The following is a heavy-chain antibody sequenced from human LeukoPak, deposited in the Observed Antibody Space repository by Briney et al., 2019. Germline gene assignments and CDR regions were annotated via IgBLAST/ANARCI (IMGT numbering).Heavy chain of an antibody. CDR2: INHSGIS. Sequence: PSQTLSLTRAVYGGSSSGYYWRWIRQPARNVLEWIAEINHSGISNYNPSLKSRVTISVNTSKDQFSLKLSSVTAADTAVYYCARGEDRDYYFQHWG. CDR1: GGSSSGYY. D-gene: IGHD4-17*01. V-gene: IGHV4-34*01. CDR3: ARGEDRDYYFQH. J-gene: IGHJ1*01.